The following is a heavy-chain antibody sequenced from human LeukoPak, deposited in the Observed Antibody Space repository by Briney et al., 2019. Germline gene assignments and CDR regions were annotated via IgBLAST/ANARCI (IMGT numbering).Heavy chain of an antibody. D-gene: IGHD3-16*01. J-gene: IGHJ4*02. CDR1: GFXLSNYA. V-gene: IGHV3-23*01. CDR2: ISGSGDST. CDR3: VKGGWGIYRDY. Sequence: GGSLRLSCAASGFXLSNYAITWVRQAPGKGLEWVSDISGSGDSTHYADSVKGRFTISRDNSKNTLFLQMNSLRVEDTALYYCVKGGWGIYRDYWGQGTLVTVSS.